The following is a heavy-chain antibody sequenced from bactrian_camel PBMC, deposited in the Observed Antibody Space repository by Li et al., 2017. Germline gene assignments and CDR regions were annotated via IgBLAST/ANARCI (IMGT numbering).Heavy chain of an antibody. CDR2: VVRDGSI. CDR3: AAVMAVGVRCEDQGRFFIPKEAFGY. Sequence: HVQLVESGGGSVQAGGSLTLSCAASGYTYSFACMGWFRQAPDKEHEEVASVVRDGSIAYDDSVEGRFTIARGNAKNTLYLQMNSLKPEDTAMYYCAAVMAVGVRCEDQGRFFIPKEAFGYWGQGTQVTVS. CDR1: GYTYSFAC. V-gene: IGHV3S53*01. D-gene: IGHD6*01. J-gene: IGHJ6*01.